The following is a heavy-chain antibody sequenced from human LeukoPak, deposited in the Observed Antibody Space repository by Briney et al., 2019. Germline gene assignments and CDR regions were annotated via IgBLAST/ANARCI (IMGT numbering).Heavy chain of an antibody. CDR3: ARVGPIQLWFRDYYYYYMDV. J-gene: IGHJ6*03. CDR2: INHSGST. V-gene: IGHV4-39*07. Sequence: PSETLSLTCTVSGGSISSSSYYWGWIRQPPGKGLEWIGEINHSGSTNYNPSLKSRVTISVDTSKNQFSLKLSSVTAADTAVYYCARVGPIQLWFRDYYYYYMDVWGKGTTVTVSS. CDR1: GGSISSSSYY. D-gene: IGHD5-18*01.